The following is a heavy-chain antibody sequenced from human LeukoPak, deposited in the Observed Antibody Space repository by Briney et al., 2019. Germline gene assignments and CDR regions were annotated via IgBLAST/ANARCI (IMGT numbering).Heavy chain of an antibody. D-gene: IGHD6-19*01. CDR2: ISAYNGNT. CDR3: AKAGYSSGLHFDY. CDR1: GYTFTSYG. Sequence: ASVKVSCKASGYTFTSYGISWVRQAPGQGLEWMGWISAYNGNTNYAQKLQGRVTMTRDTSTSTVYMELSSLRSEDTAVYYCAKAGYSSGLHFDYWGQGTLVTVSS. V-gene: IGHV1-18*01. J-gene: IGHJ4*02.